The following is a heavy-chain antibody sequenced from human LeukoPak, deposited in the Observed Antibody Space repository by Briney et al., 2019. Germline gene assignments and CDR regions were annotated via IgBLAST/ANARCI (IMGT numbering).Heavy chain of an antibody. V-gene: IGHV4-34*01. Sequence: PSETLSLTCAVYGGSFSGYYWSWIRQPPGKGLEWIGEINHSGSTNYNPSLKSRVTIPVDTSKNQFSLKLSSVTAADTAVYYCASPDSSSWRGFDYWGQGTLVTVSS. J-gene: IGHJ4*02. CDR3: ASPDSSSWRGFDY. CDR2: INHSGST. D-gene: IGHD6-13*01. CDR1: GGSFSGYY.